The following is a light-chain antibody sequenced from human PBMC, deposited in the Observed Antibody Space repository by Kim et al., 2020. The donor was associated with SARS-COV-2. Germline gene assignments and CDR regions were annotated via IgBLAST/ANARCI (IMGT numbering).Light chain of an antibody. CDR3: VLHMGGVTLG. V-gene: IGLV8-61*01. J-gene: IGLJ3*02. CDR2: NTN. Sequence: QTVVTQEPSFSVSPGGTVTLTCGLSSGSVSSSNYPSWYQQTPGQAPRTLIYNTNTRSSGVSDRFSGSILGNKAALTITGAQADDESDYYCVLHMGGVTLGFGGGTQLTVL. CDR1: SGSVSSSNY.